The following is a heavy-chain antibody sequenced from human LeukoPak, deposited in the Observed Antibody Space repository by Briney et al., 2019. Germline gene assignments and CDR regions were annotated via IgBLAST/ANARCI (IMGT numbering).Heavy chain of an antibody. CDR3: ARDVAVADSVLFDY. D-gene: IGHD6-19*01. V-gene: IGHV1-2*06. CDR1: GYTFTGYY. Sequence: ASVKVSCKASGYTFTGYYMHWLRQAPGQGLEWMGRINPNSGGTNYAQKFQGRVTMTRDTSISTAYMELSRLRSDDTAVYYCARDVAVADSVLFDYWGQGTLVTVSS. J-gene: IGHJ4*02. CDR2: INPNSGGT.